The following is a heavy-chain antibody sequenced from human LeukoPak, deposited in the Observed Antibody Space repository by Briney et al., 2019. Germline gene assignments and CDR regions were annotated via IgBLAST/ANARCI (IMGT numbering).Heavy chain of an antibody. D-gene: IGHD2-2*01. CDR1: GFTFSSYS. CDR2: ISSSSSTI. CDR3: LVPAAINDY. V-gene: IGHV3-48*04. J-gene: IGHJ4*02. Sequence: GGSLRLSCAASGFTFSSYSMNWVRQAPGKGLEWVSYISSSSSTIYYADSVKGRFTISRDNAKNSLYLQMNSLRAEDTAVYYYLVPAAINDYWGQGTLVTVSS.